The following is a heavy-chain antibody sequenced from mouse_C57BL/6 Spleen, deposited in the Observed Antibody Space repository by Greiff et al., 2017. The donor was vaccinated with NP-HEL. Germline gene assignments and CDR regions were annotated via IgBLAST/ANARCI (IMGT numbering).Heavy chain of an antibody. CDR2: IDPSDSET. CDR1: GYTFTSYW. V-gene: IGHV1-52*01. J-gene: IGHJ4*01. CDR3: ARGGYDYDAYAMDY. D-gene: IGHD2-4*01. Sequence: QVQLQQPGAELVRPGSSVKLSCKASGYTFTSYWMHWVKQRPIQGLEWIGNIDPSDSETPYNQKFKDKATLTVDKSSSTAYMQLSSLTSDDSAVCYCARGGYDYDAYAMDYWGKGTSVTVSS.